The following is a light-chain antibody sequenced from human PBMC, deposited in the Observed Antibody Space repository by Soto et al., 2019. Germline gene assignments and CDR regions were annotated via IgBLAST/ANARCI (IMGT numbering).Light chain of an antibody. CDR1: QSFRGL. Sequence: EVMLTQSPVTLSLSPGERATLSCRASQSFRGLLAWYQQKPGQAPRLLIYDAYNRATGIPPRFSGSGSGTDFTLTISSLEPEDAAVYYCQLRHMLPITSGQGTRLE. CDR3: QLRHMLPIT. V-gene: IGKV3-11*01. J-gene: IGKJ5*01. CDR2: DAY.